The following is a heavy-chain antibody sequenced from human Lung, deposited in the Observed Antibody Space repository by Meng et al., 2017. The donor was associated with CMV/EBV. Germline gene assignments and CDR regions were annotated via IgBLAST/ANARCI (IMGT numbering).Heavy chain of an antibody. Sequence: ESXKISXAASGFTFDDYGMSWVRQAPGKGLEWVSGINWNGGSTGYADSVKGRFTISRDNAKNSLYLQMNSLRAEDTALYYCARGGYSSGWYGNYFDYWGQGTXVTVSS. V-gene: IGHV3-20*04. CDR2: INWNGGST. D-gene: IGHD6-19*01. CDR3: ARGGYSSGWYGNYFDY. CDR1: GFTFDDYG. J-gene: IGHJ4*02.